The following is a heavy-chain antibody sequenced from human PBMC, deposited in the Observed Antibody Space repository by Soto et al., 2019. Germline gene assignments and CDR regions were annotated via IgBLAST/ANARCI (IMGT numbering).Heavy chain of an antibody. CDR3: VGGNSRDYPYFDF. V-gene: IGHV3-66*01. CDR2: IYRGGST. D-gene: IGHD4-17*01. CDR1: GFTVSRNS. J-gene: IGHJ4*02. Sequence: GGSLRLSCAASGFTVSRNSMTWVRQAPGKGLEWVSLIYRGGSTYYADSVKGRFTISRDSSKNTLYLQMNSLRADDTALYYCVGGNSRDYPYFDFWRPGTMVTVSS.